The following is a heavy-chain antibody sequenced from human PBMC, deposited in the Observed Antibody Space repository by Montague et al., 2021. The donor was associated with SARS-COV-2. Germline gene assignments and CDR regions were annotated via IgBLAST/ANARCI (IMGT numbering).Heavy chain of an antibody. CDR2: INHSGST. Sequence: SETLSLTCAVYGGSFSGYYWSWIRQPPGKGLEWIGEINHSGSTNYNPSLKSRVTISVDTSKNQFSLKLSSVTAADTAVYYCARGRRILLWFGELLSGGDYSGMDFWGQGTTVTVSS. J-gene: IGHJ6*02. CDR1: GGSFSGYY. D-gene: IGHD3-10*01. V-gene: IGHV4-34*01. CDR3: ARGRRILLWFGELLSGGDYSGMDF.